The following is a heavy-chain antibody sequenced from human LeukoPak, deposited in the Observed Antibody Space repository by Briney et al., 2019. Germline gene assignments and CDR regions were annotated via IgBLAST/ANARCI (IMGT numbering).Heavy chain of an antibody. CDR1: GVTFSTYA. CDR3: AKERAGYTNPYYFDY. V-gene: IGHV3-23*01. J-gene: IGHJ4*02. CDR2: ISGSGANT. D-gene: IGHD3-16*02. Sequence: VGTLRLSCAASGVTFSTYAMSCGCGGPRKGLWWGSAISGSGANTYYADPVRGPFTIARDNSKNTLYLHMNSLRAEDTAVYYCAKERAGYTNPYYFDYWGQGTLVTVSS.